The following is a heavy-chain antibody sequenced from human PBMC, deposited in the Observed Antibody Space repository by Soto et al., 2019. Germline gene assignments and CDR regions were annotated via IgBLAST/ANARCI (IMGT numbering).Heavy chain of an antibody. J-gene: IGHJ6*02. V-gene: IGHV3-30-3*01. D-gene: IGHD2-15*01. CDR1: GFTFSSYA. CDR2: ISYDGSNK. Sequence: GGSLRLSCAASGFTFSSYAMHWVRQAPGKGLEWVAVISYDGSNKYYADSVKGRFTISRDNSKNTLYLQMNSLRAEDTAVYYCARDVLVWVEPGYYYYGMDVWG. CDR3: ARDVLVWVEPGYYYYGMDV.